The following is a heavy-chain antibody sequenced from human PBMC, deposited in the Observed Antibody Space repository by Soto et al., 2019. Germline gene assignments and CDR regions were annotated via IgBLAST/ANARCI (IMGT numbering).Heavy chain of an antibody. V-gene: IGHV1-18*01. CDR1: GYTFVNYG. Sequence: ASVKVSCKASGYTFVNYGINWVRQAPGQGLEWMGWISPYNGNTNYTQNLQGRLTMTTDTSTSTAYMELRSLRSADTAVYYCAGGLYVQLESDFPLKGVRFLEWFPPLDSLGQGTLGTVAS. D-gene: IGHD3-3*01. CDR2: ISPYNGNT. J-gene: IGHJ4*02. CDR3: AGGLYVQLESDFPLKGVRFLEWFPPLDS.